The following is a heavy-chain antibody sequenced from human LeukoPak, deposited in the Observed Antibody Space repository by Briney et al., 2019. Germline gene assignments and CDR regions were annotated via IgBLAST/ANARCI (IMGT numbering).Heavy chain of an antibody. D-gene: IGHD3-16*02. CDR1: GFTFSSYG. V-gene: IGHV3-33*01. CDR3: AREEVIVITRYFDF. Sequence: GGSLRLSYAASGFTFSSYGMHWVRQAPGKGLEWVAVIWHDGSNKYYGDSVKGRFTISRDNSKNTLYLQMNSLRAEDTAVYYCAREEVIVITRYFDFWGQGTLVTVSS. J-gene: IGHJ4*02. CDR2: IWHDGSNK.